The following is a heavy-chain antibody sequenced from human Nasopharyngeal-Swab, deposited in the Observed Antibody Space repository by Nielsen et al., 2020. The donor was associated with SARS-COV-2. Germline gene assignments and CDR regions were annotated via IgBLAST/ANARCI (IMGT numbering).Heavy chain of an antibody. CDR3: AKANTRDFDY. Sequence: GESLKISCAASGFTFSSYAMNWVRQAPGKGLEWVSGISGSGSRTYYADSVKGRFTISRDNSRKTLYLQMNSLRAEDTAVYHCAKANTRDFDYWGQGTLVTVSS. CDR2: ISGSGSRT. J-gene: IGHJ4*02. V-gene: IGHV3-23*01. CDR1: GFTFSSYA.